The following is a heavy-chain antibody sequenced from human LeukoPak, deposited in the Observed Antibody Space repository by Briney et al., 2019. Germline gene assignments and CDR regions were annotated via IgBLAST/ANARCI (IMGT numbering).Heavy chain of an antibody. J-gene: IGHJ4*02. CDR3: ARDDKWGFDS. CDR1: GFTFSSYA. CDR2: FDDRNGAAST. Sequence: GGSLRLSCAASGFTFSSYAMSWVRQAPGKGLEWISYFDDRNGAASTSYADSVKGRFIISRDAAKNSLFLQMNSLTAEDTAVYYCARDDKWGFDSWGQGTLVTVSS. V-gene: IGHV3-48*04. D-gene: IGHD1-26*01.